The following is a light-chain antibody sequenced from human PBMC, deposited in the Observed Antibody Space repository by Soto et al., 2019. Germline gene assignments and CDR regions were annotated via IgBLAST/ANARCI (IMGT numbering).Light chain of an antibody. CDR1: QTVGGH. J-gene: IGKJ1*01. CDR3: QQRSNWPPTWT. V-gene: IGKV3-11*01. CDR2: ETS. Sequence: EVVLTQSPATLSLSPGERATLSCRASQTVGGHFAWYQQKPGQAPRLLISETSHRATGIPGRFSGSGSGTDVTLTISSLEPEDFAVYYCQQRSNWPPTWTFGQGTKVDIK.